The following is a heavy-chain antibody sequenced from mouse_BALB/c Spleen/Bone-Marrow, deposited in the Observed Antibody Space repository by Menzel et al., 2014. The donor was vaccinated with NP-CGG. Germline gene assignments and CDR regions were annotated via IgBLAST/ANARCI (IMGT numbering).Heavy chain of an antibody. CDR1: GFNIKDTY. V-gene: IGHV14-3*02. D-gene: IGHD1-2*01. CDR3: ARTAPENFDY. Sequence: VQLQQSGAELVKPGASVKLSCTASGFNIKDTYMHWVKQRPEQGLEWIGRIDPANGNTKYDPKFQGKATITADTSSNTAYRQLSSLTSEDTAVYYCARTAPENFDYWGQGTTLTVSS. J-gene: IGHJ2*01. CDR2: IDPANGNT.